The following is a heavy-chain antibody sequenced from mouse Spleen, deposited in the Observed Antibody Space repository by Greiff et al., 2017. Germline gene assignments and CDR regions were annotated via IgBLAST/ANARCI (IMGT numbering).Heavy chain of an antibody. CDR3: ARGEGFDY. Sequence: VQLVESGAELVRPGTSVKVSCKASGYAFTNYLIEWVKQRPGQGLEWIGVINPGSGGTNYNEKFKGKATLTADKSSSTAYMQLSSLTSDDSAVYFCARGEGFDYWGQGTTLTVSS. J-gene: IGHJ2*01. CDR1: GYAFTNYL. CDR2: INPGSGGT. V-gene: IGHV1-54*01.